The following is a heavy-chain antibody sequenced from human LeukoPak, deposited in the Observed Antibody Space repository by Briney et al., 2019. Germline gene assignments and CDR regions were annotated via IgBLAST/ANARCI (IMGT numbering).Heavy chain of an antibody. J-gene: IGHJ4*02. CDR3: ARAETDIVVVPADY. CDR2: ISAYNGNT. D-gene: IGHD2-2*01. V-gene: IGHV1-18*01. Sequence: ASVKVSCKASGYTFTSYDINWVRQAPGQGLEWMGWISAYNGNTNYAQKLQGRVIMTTDTSTSTAYMELRSLRSDDTAVYYCARAETDIVVVPADYWGQGTLVTVSS. CDR1: GYTFTSYD.